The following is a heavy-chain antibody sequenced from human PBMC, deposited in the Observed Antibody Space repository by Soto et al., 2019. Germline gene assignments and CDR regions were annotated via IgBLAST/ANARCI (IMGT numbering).Heavy chain of an antibody. CDR2: ISGSSSPI. V-gene: IGHV3-48*02. CDR3: ARVELAAYYGMDV. CDR1: GFTFSTFS. D-gene: IGHD1-26*01. J-gene: IGHJ6*02. Sequence: GGSLRLSCAASGFTFSTFSMNWVRQAPGKGLEWLSYISGSSSPIYYADSVKGRFTISRDNAKNSLYLQMNSLRDEDTAVYYCARVELAAYYGMDVWGQGTTVTVSS.